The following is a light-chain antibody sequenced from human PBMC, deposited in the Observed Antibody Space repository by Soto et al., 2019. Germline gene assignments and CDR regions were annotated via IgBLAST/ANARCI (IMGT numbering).Light chain of an antibody. Sequence: AIRMTQSPSSLSASPEDIVTITCRPSQGISSYLVWYQQKPGKAPKLLIYAASTLQSGVPSRFSGSGSGTDFTLTISCLQSEDFAIYYCQQYYSYPSNFGQGTRLEIK. J-gene: IGKJ5*01. CDR2: AAS. V-gene: IGKV1-8*01. CDR3: QQYYSYPSN. CDR1: QGISSY.